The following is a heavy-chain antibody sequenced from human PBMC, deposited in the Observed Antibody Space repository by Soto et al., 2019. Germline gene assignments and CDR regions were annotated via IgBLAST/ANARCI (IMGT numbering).Heavy chain of an antibody. J-gene: IGHJ6*02. D-gene: IGHD6-6*01. Sequence: QVQLVQSGAEVKRPGSSVKVSCRASGGTFSDYTFSLVRQAPGQGLEWLGGIIPLLGASKYAHNFQARRTFTADETTATAFMDLRSPRSGDTAVYYCAAKKYRTSSTNYFSNYGMEIWGHGTTVTVSS. CDR2: IIPLLGAS. CDR1: GGTFSDYT. CDR3: AAKKYRTSSTNYFSNYGMEI. V-gene: IGHV1-69*01.